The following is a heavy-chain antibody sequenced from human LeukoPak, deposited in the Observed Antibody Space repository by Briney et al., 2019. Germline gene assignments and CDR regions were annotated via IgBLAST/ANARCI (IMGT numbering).Heavy chain of an antibody. D-gene: IGHD6-13*01. CDR1: GYTFTGYY. J-gene: IGHJ6*03. CDR3: AREHSSSWGYYYYYYMDV. Sequence: ASVKVSCKASGYTFTGYYMHWVRQAPGQGLEWMGGIIPIFGTANYAQKFQGRVTITADKSTSTAYMELSSLRSEDTAVYYCAREHSSSWGYYYYYYMDVWGKGTTVTVSS. CDR2: IIPIFGTA. V-gene: IGHV1-69*06.